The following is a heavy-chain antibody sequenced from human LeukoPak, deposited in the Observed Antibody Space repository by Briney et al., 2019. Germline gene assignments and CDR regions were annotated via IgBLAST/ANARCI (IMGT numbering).Heavy chain of an antibody. CDR2: ITYDGSHN. Sequence: GGSLRLSCAASGFTFSNYAMQWVRQAPGEGPEWLAVITYDGSHNFYADSVKGRFTISRDNSKNTLYLQMNSLRAEDTAVYYCARVTGAYVVVPAAIDYWGQGTLVTVSS. J-gene: IGHJ4*02. D-gene: IGHD2-2*01. CDR3: ARVTGAYVVVPAAIDY. V-gene: IGHV3-30*01. CDR1: GFTFSNYA.